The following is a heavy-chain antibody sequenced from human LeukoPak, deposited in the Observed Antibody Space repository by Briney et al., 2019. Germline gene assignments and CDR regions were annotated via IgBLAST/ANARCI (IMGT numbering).Heavy chain of an antibody. CDR1: GGSISSYY. Sequence: PSETLSFTCTVSGGSISSYYWSWIRQPAGKGLEWIGRIYTSGSTNYNPSLKSRVTISVDKSKNQFSLKLSSVTAADTAVYYCARASGEGYCSSTSCTRYMDVWGKGTTVTVSS. D-gene: IGHD2-2*01. CDR3: ARASGEGYCSSTSCTRYMDV. CDR2: IYTSGST. J-gene: IGHJ6*03. V-gene: IGHV4-4*07.